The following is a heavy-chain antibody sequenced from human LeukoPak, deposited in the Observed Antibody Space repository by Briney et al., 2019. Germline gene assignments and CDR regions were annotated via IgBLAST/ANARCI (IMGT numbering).Heavy chain of an antibody. CDR3: AKDLSSGTYYYFDY. CDR1: GFTFSSYA. J-gene: IGHJ4*02. Sequence: GGSLRLSCAASGFTFSSYAMSWVCQAPGKGLEWVSAISGSGGSTYYADSVKGRFTISRDNSKNTLYLQMNSLRAEDTAVYYCAKDLSSGTYYYFDYWGQGTLVTVSS. V-gene: IGHV3-23*01. D-gene: IGHD6-13*01. CDR2: ISGSGGST.